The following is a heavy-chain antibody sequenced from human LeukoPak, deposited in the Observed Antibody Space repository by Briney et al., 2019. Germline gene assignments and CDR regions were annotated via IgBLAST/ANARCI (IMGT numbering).Heavy chain of an antibody. D-gene: IGHD3-9*01. J-gene: IGHJ4*01. V-gene: IGHV1-8*02. CDR1: GHTFTNYG. CDR3: ARWDDILTGQPSNY. Sequence: ASVKVSCKASGHTFTNYGITWVRQAPGQGLEWMGWMNPNSGNTGYAQKFQGRVTLTRNTSISTAYMELSSLRSEDTAVYYCARWDDILTGQPSNYWGQGTLVTVSS. CDR2: MNPNSGNT.